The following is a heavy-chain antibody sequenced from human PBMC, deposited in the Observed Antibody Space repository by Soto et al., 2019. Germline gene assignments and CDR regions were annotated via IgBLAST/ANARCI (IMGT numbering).Heavy chain of an antibody. J-gene: IGHJ4*02. D-gene: IGHD3-3*01. CDR1: GFSLTTSGGG. V-gene: IGHV2-5*02. CDR2: IYWDDDK. Sequence: QITLKESGPTVVKPTETLTLTCTFSGFSLTTSGGGVGWVRQSPVKAPEWLALIYWDDDKRYSTSLNRRLIITKDTSKNQVVLTMANVDPADTATYYCAHRVLRTVFGLVTTTAIYFDFWGPGTPVVVSS. CDR3: AHRVLRTVFGLVTTTAIYFDF.